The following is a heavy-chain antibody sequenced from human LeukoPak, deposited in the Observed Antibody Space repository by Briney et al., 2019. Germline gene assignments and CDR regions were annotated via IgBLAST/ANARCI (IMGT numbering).Heavy chain of an antibody. J-gene: IGHJ4*02. CDR2: INHSGST. D-gene: IGHD6-13*01. V-gene: IGHV4-34*01. CDR1: GGSFSGYY. Sequence: PETLSLTCAVYGGSFSGYYWSWIRQPPGKGLEWIGEINHSGSTNYNPSLKSRVTISVDTSKNQFSLKLSSVTAADTAVYYCARRAGGDSSSWYSYYFDYWGQGTLVTVSS. CDR3: ARRAGGDSSSWYSYYFDY.